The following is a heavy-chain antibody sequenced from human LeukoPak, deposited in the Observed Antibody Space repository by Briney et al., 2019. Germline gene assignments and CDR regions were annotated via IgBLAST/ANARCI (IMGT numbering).Heavy chain of an antibody. CDR2: IIPILGIA. CDR1: GGTFSSYT. CDR3: ARGLGYCSSTSCYSSRWFDP. J-gene: IGHJ5*02. V-gene: IGHV1-69*10. D-gene: IGHD2-2*02. Sequence: SVKVSCKASGGTFSSYTISWVRQAPGQGLEWMGGIIPILGIANYAQKFQGRVTITADKSTSTAYMELSSLRSEDTAVYYCARGLGYCSSTSCYSSRWFDPWGQGTLVTVSS.